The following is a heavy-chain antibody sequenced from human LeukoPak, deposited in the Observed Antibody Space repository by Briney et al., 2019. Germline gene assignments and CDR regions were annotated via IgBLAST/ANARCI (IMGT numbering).Heavy chain of an antibody. V-gene: IGHV5-51*01. D-gene: IGHD3-22*01. J-gene: IGHJ3*02. CDR2: IYPGDSDT. Sequence: GESLKIPCKGSGYSFTTYWIGWVRQMPGKGLEWMGIIYPGDSDTRYSPSFQGQVTISADKSISTAYLQWSSLKASDTAMYYCARPSPYYYDSSGYYYGVRSAFDIWGQGTMVTVSS. CDR3: ARPSPYYYDSSGYYYGVRSAFDI. CDR1: GYSFTTYW.